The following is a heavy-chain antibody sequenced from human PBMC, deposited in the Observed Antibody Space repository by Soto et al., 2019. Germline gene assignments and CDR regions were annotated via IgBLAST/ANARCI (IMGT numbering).Heavy chain of an antibody. D-gene: IGHD6-19*01. CDR1: GLTVSSNY. Sequence: GSLRLSCAASGLTVSSNYMSWVRQAPVKGLEWVSVIYSGGTTYYADSVKGRFTISRDNSKNILYLQMNSLRAEDTAVYYCARARIAVAGTHFDYLGEVALVGVCS. J-gene: IGHJ4*02. CDR3: ARARIAVAGTHFDY. CDR2: IYSGGTT. V-gene: IGHV3-53*01.